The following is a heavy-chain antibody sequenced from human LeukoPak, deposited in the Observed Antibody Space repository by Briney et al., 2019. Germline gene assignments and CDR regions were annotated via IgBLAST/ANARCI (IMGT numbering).Heavy chain of an antibody. J-gene: IGHJ3*02. CDR2: IYYSGST. V-gene: IGHV4-59*01. Sequence: SGTLSLTCSVSGGSISGYYWSWIRQPPGKGLEWIGYIYYSGSTNYSPSLKSRVTISVDTSKKQFSLKLRSMTAADTAVYYCAREGDFRSRYPAIWGQGTMVTVSS. CDR3: AREGDFRSRYPAI. CDR1: GGSISGYY. D-gene: IGHD3-3*01.